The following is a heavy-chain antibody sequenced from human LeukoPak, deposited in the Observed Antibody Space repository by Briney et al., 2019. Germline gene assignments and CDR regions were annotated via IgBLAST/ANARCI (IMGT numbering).Heavy chain of an antibody. V-gene: IGHV3-23*01. J-gene: IGHJ4*02. Sequence: PGGSLRLSCAASGFTFNNYAMNWVRQAPGKGLEWVSGISGCGGSTYYADSVKGRFTISRDNSKNTLYLQMNRLRAEDTAVYFCAKDPLSYYDSSGYRYFDYWGQGTLVTVSS. D-gene: IGHD3-22*01. CDR1: GFTFNNYA. CDR2: ISGCGGST. CDR3: AKDPLSYYDSSGYRYFDY.